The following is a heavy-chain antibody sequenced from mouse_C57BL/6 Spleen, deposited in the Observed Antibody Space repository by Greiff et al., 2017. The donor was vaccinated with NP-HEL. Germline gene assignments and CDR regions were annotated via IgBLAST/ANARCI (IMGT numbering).Heavy chain of an antibody. Sequence: EVQGVESGGDLVKPGGSLRLSCAASGFTFSSYGMSWVRQTPDKRLEWVATISSGGSSTYYPDSVKGRFTISRDNAKNTLYLQMSSLKSEDTAMYYCARQEATTVVASYYFDYWGQGTTLTVSS. D-gene: IGHD1-1*01. J-gene: IGHJ2*01. CDR3: ARQEATTVVASYYFDY. CDR1: GFTFSSYG. V-gene: IGHV5-6*01. CDR2: ISSGGSST.